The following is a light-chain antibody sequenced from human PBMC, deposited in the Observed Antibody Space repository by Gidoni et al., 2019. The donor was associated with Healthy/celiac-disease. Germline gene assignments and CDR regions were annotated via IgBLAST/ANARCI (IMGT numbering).Light chain of an antibody. J-gene: IGKJ5*01. CDR3: QQSYSTLFT. CDR2: AAS. V-gene: IGKV1-39*01. CDR1: QSISSY. Sequence: DIQMTQSPSSLSASVGDGVTITCRASQSISSYLNWYQQKPGKAPKLLIYAASSLQSGVPSRVSGSGYGTDFTLTISSLQPEDFATYYCQQSYSTLFTFXXXTRLEIK.